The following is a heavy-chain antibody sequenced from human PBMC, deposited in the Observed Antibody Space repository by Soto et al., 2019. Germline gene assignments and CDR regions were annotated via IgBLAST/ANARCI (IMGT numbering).Heavy chain of an antibody. CDR2: IYHSGST. D-gene: IGHD6-13*01. Sequence: PSETLSLTCAVSGGSISSSNWWSWVRQPPGKGLEWIGEIYHSGSTNYNPSLKSRVTISVDKSKNQFSLKLSSVTAADTAVYYCARESIAAAGTGFDWFDPWGQGTLVTVS. J-gene: IGHJ5*02. CDR3: ARESIAAAGTGFDWFDP. CDR1: GGSISSSNW. V-gene: IGHV4-4*02.